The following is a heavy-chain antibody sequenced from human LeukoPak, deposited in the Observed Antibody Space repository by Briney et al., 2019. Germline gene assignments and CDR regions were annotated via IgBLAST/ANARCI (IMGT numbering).Heavy chain of an antibody. J-gene: IGHJ4*02. Sequence: GRSLRLSCAASGFTFSSYGMHWVRQAPGKGLEWVAVISYDGSNKYYADSVKGRFTISRDNSKNTLYLQMNSLRAEDTAVYYCAKDFTSGRTADLFDYWGQGTLVTVSS. CDR1: GFTFSSYG. CDR3: AKDFTSGRTADLFDY. CDR2: ISYDGSNK. D-gene: IGHD6-19*01. V-gene: IGHV3-30*18.